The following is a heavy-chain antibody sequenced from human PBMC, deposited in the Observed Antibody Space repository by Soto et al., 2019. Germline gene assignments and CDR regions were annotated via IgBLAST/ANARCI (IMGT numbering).Heavy chain of an antibody. CDR3: VKAVYLLDFDY. J-gene: IGHJ4*02. CDR1: GFTFSSYA. Sequence: DLEESGGGLVQPGGSLRLSCAASGFTFSSYAMTWVRQAPGKGLEWVSTISGTGTTTYYADSVKGRFTISRDNSKNTLYLQMNSLRTEDTAVYYCVKAVYLLDFDYWGQGTLVTVSS. CDR2: ISGTGTTT. D-gene: IGHD2-8*01. V-gene: IGHV3-23*04.